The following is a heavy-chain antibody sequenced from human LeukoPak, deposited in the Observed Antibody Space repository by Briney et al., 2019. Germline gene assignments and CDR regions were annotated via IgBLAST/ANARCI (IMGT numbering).Heavy chain of an antibody. CDR1: GYTFTSYG. CDR3: ARRLSGSSRRNFDY. Sequence: ASVKVSCKASGYTFTSYGISWVRQAPGQGLEWMGWINPNSGGTNYAQKFQGRVTMTRDTSISTAYMELSRLRSDDTAVYYCARRLSGSSRRNFDYWGQGTMVTVSS. CDR2: INPNSGGT. D-gene: IGHD6-6*01. J-gene: IGHJ4*03. V-gene: IGHV1-2*02.